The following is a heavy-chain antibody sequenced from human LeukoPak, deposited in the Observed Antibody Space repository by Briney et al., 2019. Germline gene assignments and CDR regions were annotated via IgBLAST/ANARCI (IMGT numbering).Heavy chain of an antibody. V-gene: IGHV4-31*03. J-gene: IGHJ4*02. D-gene: IGHD1-26*01. CDR1: GGSISSGGYY. Sequence: SQTLSLTCTVSGGSISSGGYYWSWIRQHPGKGLEWIGYIYYSGSTYYNPSLKSRVTISVDTSKNQFSLKLSSVTAADTAVYYCARQGRSGSSPSLFFDYWSQGTLVTVSS. CDR2: IYYSGST. CDR3: ARQGRSGSSPSLFFDY.